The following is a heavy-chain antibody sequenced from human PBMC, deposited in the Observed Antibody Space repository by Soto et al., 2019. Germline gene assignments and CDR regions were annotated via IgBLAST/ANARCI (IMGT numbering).Heavy chain of an antibody. D-gene: IGHD6-13*01. CDR3: AKDRWYYSSSGPSY. Sequence: QGQLVESGGGVVQPGRSLRLSCAASGSNFSNYGIHWVRQVPGKGLEWVAVISYHGTSEHYTDSVRARFTLPRDNSKNTEYLQMNSLGAEAPAVYYCAKDRWYYSSSGPSYWGQGTLVTVSS. CDR1: GSNFSNYG. CDR2: ISYHGTSE. V-gene: IGHV3-30*18. J-gene: IGHJ4*02.